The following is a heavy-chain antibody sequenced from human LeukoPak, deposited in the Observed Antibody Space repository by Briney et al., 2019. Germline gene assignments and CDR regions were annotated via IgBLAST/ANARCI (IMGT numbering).Heavy chain of an antibody. D-gene: IGHD2-2*01. CDR1: GITFRNSG. V-gene: IGHV3-23*01. J-gene: IGHJ4*02. CDR3: AKRGRDQLLCYFDY. CDR2: ITGRGDM. Sequence: PGGSLRLSCVASGITFRNSGMSWVRQAPGKGLEWVSDITGRGDMDYADSVKGRFTISRDNSKNTLYLQMNYLRVEDTAIYYCAKRGRDQLLCYFDYWGQGIRVTVSS.